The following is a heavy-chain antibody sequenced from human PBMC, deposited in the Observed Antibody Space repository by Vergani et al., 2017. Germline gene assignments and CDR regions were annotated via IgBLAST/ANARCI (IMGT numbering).Heavy chain of an antibody. Sequence: QVQLVESGGGVVQPGRSLRLSCAASGFTFSSYGMHWVRQAPGKGLEWVAVISYDGSNKYYADSVKGRFTISRDNSKNTLYLQMNSLRAEDTAVYYCARGDSGYSRDHGIDDYWGQGTLVTVSS. CDR2: ISYDGSNK. D-gene: IGHD5-12*01. J-gene: IGHJ4*02. CDR3: ARGDSGYSRDHGIDDY. V-gene: IGHV3-30*03. CDR1: GFTFSSYG.